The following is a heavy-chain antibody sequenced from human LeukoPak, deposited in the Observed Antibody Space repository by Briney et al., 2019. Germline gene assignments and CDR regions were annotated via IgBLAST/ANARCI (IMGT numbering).Heavy chain of an antibody. CDR2: IFYSGST. Sequence: SETLSLTCTVSGGSIRSYYWSWIRQFPGKGLEWIGFIFYSGSTNYNPSLKSRVTISVDTSKNQFSLRLSSVTAADTAVYYCAGSYQGDDRYFDLWGRGTLVTVSS. J-gene: IGHJ2*01. CDR1: GGSIRSYY. CDR3: AGSYQGDDRYFDL. V-gene: IGHV4-59*08. D-gene: IGHD2-2*01.